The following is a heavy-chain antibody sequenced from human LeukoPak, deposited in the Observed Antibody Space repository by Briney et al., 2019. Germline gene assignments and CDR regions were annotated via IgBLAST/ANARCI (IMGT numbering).Heavy chain of an antibody. CDR2: IYYTGST. CDR3: ATAGDYIWGSYNDY. Sequence: PSETLSLTCNVSGVSISSNTFSWGWIRQPPGKGLEWIGNIYYTGSTYYNPSLTSRVTISIDTSRNQFSLHLSSVTAADTAVYYCATAGDYIWGSYNDYWGQGTLVTVSS. J-gene: IGHJ4*02. CDR1: GVSISSNTFS. D-gene: IGHD3-16*01. V-gene: IGHV4-39*07.